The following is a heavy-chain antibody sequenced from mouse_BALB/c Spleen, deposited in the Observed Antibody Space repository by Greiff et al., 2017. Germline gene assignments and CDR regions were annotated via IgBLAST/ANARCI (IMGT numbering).Heavy chain of an antibody. J-gene: IGHJ2*01. V-gene: IGHV6-6*02. Sequence: EVQGVESGGGLVQPGGSMKLSCAASGFTFSNYWMNWVRQSPEKGLEWVAEIRLKSNNYATHYAGSVKGRFTISRDDSKSIVYLQMNNLRAEDTGIYYCTRYDYHYFDYWGQGTTLTVSS. CDR3: TRYDYHYFDY. CDR2: IRLKSNNYAT. D-gene: IGHD2-4*01. CDR1: GFTFSNYW.